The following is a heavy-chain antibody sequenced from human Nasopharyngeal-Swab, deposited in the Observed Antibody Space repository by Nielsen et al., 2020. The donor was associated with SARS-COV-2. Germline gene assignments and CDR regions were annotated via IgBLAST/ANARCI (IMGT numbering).Heavy chain of an antibody. CDR2: IIPILGIA. CDR3: ARGNIPSYPGIADYYYYGMDV. V-gene: IGHV1-69*04. Sequence: SVKVSCKASGGTFSSYAISWVRQAPGQGLEWMGRIIPILGIANYAQKFQGRVTITADKSTSTAYMELSSLRSGDTAVYYCARGNIPSYPGIADYYYYGMDVWGQGTTVTVSS. CDR1: GGTFSSYA. J-gene: IGHJ6*02. D-gene: IGHD6-13*01.